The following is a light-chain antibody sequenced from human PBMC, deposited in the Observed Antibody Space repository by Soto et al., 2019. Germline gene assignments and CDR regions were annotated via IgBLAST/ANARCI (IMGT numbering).Light chain of an antibody. CDR3: SSYAGSNNFV. V-gene: IGLV2-14*01. CDR1: SSDIGAYNF. Sequence: QSALTQPASVSGSPGQSITISCTGTSSDIGAYNFVSWYQQHPGKAPRLIIYEVSSRPSGVSNRFSGSKSGNTASLTISGLQAEDEADYYCSSYAGSNNFVFGGGTQLTVL. J-gene: IGLJ3*02. CDR2: EVS.